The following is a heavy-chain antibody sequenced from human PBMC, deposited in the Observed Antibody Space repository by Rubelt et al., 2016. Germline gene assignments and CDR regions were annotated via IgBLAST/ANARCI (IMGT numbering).Heavy chain of an antibody. D-gene: IGHD1-26*01. CDR3: AREGSGNYYYYFDY. V-gene: IGHV3-7*05. CDR1: GLSFSSYW. Sequence: EVQLVESGGGLVQPGGSLRLSCVASGLSFSSYWISWVRQAPGKGLEWVASVKQDGSEKYYVDSVKGRFTISGDNAKNSLYLQMSSLRAEDTAVYYCAREGSGNYYYYFDYWGQGTLVTVSS. CDR2: VKQDGSEK. J-gene: IGHJ4*02.